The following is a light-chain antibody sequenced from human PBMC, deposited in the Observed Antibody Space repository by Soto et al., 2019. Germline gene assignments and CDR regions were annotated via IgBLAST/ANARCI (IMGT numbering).Light chain of an antibody. J-gene: IGLJ1*01. V-gene: IGLV2-8*01. CDR1: SSDVGGYNY. Sequence: QSALTQPPSASGSPGQSVTISCTGTSSDVGGYNYVSWYQKHPGKAPKLMIYEVSKRPSGVPDRFSGSKSGNTASLTVSGLQAEDEADYYCTSYSSSSTFYVFGTGTKVTVL. CDR2: EVS. CDR3: TSYSSSSTFYV.